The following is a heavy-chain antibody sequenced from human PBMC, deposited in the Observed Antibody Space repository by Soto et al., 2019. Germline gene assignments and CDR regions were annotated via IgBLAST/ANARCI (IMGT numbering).Heavy chain of an antibody. CDR2: INAGNGNT. D-gene: IGHD2-15*01. J-gene: IGHJ5*02. CDR3: ASQYGGYGWFDT. V-gene: IGHV1-3*01. CDR1: GYTFTSYA. Sequence: GASVKVSCTASGYTFTSYAMHWVRQAPGQRLEWMGWINAGNGNTKYCADSVRGRFTISRDNSKNTLYLQMNSLRAEDTAVYYCASQYGGYGWFDTWGQGTPVTVSS.